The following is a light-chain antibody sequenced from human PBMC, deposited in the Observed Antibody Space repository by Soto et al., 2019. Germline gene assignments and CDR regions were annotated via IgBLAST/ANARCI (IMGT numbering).Light chain of an antibody. CDR2: RND. CDR1: SSNVGSNY. J-gene: IGLJ3*02. V-gene: IGLV1-47*01. Sequence: QSVLTQPPSASGTPGQRVTISCSGSSSNVGSNYISWYQRVPGTAPTLLIYRNDQRPSGVPDRFSGSRSATSASLVISGLRSEHEADYFCSGWDDSLDGPVFGGGTQLTVL. CDR3: SGWDDSLDGPV.